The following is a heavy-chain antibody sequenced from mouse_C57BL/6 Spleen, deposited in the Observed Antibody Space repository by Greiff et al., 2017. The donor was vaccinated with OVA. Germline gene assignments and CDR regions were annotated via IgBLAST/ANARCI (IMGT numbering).Heavy chain of an antibody. CDR1: GFSFNTYA. J-gene: IGHJ1*03. Sequence: EVQGVESGGGLVQPKGSLKLSCAASGFSFNTYAMNWVRQAPGKGLEWVARIRSKSNNYATYYADSVKDRFTISRDDSESMLYLQMNNLKTEDTAMYYCVRHNYYGSNYGYVDVWGTGTTVTVSS. V-gene: IGHV10-1*01. D-gene: IGHD1-1*01. CDR2: IRSKSNNYAT. CDR3: VRHNYYGSNYGYVDV.